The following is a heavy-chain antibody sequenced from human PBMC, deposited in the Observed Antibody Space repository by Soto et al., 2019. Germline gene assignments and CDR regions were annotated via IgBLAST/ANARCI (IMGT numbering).Heavy chain of an antibody. CDR2: ISGSGGRT. Sequence: GGSQRLSCAASGFTFSNYAMSWVRQAPGKGLEWVSAISGSGGRTYYADSVKGRFTISRDNSKNTLYLQMSSLGAEDTAVYYCATDCSGGSCRLYYYCYSGLDVWGPGTTFTVSS. D-gene: IGHD2-15*01. CDR3: ATDCSGGSCRLYYYCYSGLDV. V-gene: IGHV3-23*01. J-gene: IGHJ6*02. CDR1: GFTFSNYA.